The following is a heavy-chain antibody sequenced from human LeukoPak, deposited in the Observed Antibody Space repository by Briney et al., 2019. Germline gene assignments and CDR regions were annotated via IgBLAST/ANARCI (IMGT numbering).Heavy chain of an antibody. Sequence: GGSLRLSCAASEFSVGSNYMTWVRQAPGKGLEWVSLIYSGGSTYYADSVKGRFTISRDNSKNTLYLQMNSLRAEDTAVYYCARGTGYSSSWPPHWGQGTLVTVSS. CDR1: EFSVGSNY. CDR2: IYSGGST. V-gene: IGHV3-66*01. D-gene: IGHD6-13*01. J-gene: IGHJ4*02. CDR3: ARGTGYSSSWPPH.